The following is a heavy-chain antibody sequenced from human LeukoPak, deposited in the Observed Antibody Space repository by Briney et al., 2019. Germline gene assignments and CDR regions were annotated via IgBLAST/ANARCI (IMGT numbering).Heavy chain of an antibody. D-gene: IGHD3-16*02. CDR1: GGSISSGGYY. V-gene: IGHV4-31*03. CDR2: IYYSGST. CDR3: ARVLSPDGMDV. J-gene: IGHJ6*02. Sequence: PSVTLSLTCTVSGGSISSGGYYWSSIRQHPGKGLERIGYIYYSGSTCYNPSLKSRVTISVDTSKNQFSLKLSSVTAADTAVYYCARVLSPDGMDVWGQGTTVTVSS.